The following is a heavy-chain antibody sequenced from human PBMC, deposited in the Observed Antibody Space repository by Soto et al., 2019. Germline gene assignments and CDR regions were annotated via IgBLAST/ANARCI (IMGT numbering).Heavy chain of an antibody. V-gene: IGHV1-46*01. CDR3: ARGPLDYGGNSGFGY. J-gene: IGHJ4*02. CDR1: GYTFTSYY. D-gene: IGHD4-17*01. CDR2: INPSGGST. Sequence: QVQLVQSGAEVKKPGASVKVSCKASGYTFTSYYMHWVRQAPGQGLEWMGIINPSGGSTSYAQKFQGRVTMTRDTSTSTVYMELSSLRSEDTDVYYCARGPLDYGGNSGFGYWGQGTLVTVSS.